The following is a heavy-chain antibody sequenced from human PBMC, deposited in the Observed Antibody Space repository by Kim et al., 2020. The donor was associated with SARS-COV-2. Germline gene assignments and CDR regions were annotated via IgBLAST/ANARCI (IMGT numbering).Heavy chain of an antibody. J-gene: IGHJ6*02. Sequence: SETLSLTCAVYGGSFSGYYWSWIRQPPGKGLEWIGEINHSGSTNYNPSLKSRVTISVDTSKNQFSLKLSSVTAADTAVYYCARGLSSSSWSYYYYGMDVWGQGTTVTVSS. D-gene: IGHD6-13*01. CDR2: INHSGST. CDR3: ARGLSSSSWSYYYYGMDV. V-gene: IGHV4-34*01. CDR1: GGSFSGYY.